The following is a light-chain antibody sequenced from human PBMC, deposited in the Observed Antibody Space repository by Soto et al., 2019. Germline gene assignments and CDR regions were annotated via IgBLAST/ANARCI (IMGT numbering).Light chain of an antibody. CDR3: QQYDRSPL. Sequence: EIVLTQSPGTLSLSPGERATLSCRASQSVANSYLAWYQQKPGQTPRLVIYGASFRATGIPDRFSGSGSGTDFTLTISRLQPEDFAVYYCQQYDRSPLFGGGTKVEF. CDR2: GAS. CDR1: QSVANSY. V-gene: IGKV3-20*01. J-gene: IGKJ4*01.